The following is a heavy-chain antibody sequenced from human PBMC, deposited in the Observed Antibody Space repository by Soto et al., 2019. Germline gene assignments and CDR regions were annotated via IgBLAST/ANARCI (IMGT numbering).Heavy chain of an antibody. CDR3: ARNPRGGGNSYDAFDI. D-gene: IGHD2-15*01. CDR1: GGTFSSYT. V-gene: IGHV1-69*02. J-gene: IGHJ3*02. Sequence: QVQLVQSGAEVKKPGSSVKVSCKASGGTFSSYTISWVRQAPGQGLEWMGRIIPILGIANYAQKFQGRVTITADKSTSTAYMELSSMRSEDTAVYYCARNPRGGGNSYDAFDIWGQGTMVTVSS. CDR2: IIPILGIA.